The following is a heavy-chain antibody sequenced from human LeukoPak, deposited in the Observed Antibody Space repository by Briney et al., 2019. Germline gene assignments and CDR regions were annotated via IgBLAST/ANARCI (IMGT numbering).Heavy chain of an antibody. Sequence: PGGSLRLSCAASGFTFSYYPTHWVRQAPGKGLEWVAVISYDGNTKYYADSVKGRFTISRDNSKTTLYLQMNSLRVEDTAIYYCAKGRQWELPLDYWGQGALVTVSS. D-gene: IGHD1-26*01. CDR3: AKGRQWELPLDY. CDR1: GFTFSYYP. V-gene: IGHV3-30*04. CDR2: ISYDGNTK. J-gene: IGHJ4*02.